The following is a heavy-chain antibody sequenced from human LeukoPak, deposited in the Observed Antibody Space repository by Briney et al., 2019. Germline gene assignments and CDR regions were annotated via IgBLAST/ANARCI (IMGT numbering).Heavy chain of an antibody. D-gene: IGHD2-2*01. CDR1: GGSISSGNYY. V-gene: IGHV4-61*02. CDR3: AIYCSISSCQGNWFDP. Sequence: SETLSLTCTVSGGSISSGNYYWSWVRQPAGKGLEWIGRIYTSGSTNYNPSFKSRVTIAVDTSKNQFSLKLTSVTAADTAVYYCAIYCSISSCQGNWFDPWGQGTLVTVSS. CDR2: IYTSGST. J-gene: IGHJ5*02.